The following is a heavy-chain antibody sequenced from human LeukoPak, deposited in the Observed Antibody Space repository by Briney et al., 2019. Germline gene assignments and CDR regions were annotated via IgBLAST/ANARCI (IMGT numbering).Heavy chain of an antibody. CDR1: GYTFTGYY. CDR3: AREDVAASAGAFDI. Sequence: ASVKVSCKASGYTFTGYYMHWVRPAPGQGLEWMGWINPNSGGTNYAQKFQGRVTMTRDTSISTAYMELSRLRSDDTAVYYCAREDVAASAGAFDIWGQGTMVTVSS. CDR2: INPNSGGT. D-gene: IGHD6-13*01. J-gene: IGHJ3*02. V-gene: IGHV1-2*02.